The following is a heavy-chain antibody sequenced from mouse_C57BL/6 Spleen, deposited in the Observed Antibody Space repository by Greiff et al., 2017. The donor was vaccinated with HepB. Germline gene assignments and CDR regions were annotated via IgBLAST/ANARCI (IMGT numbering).Heavy chain of an antibody. CDR2: IDPETGGT. CDR3: TRDRITTVVATKGFAY. Sequence: QVQLKESGAELVRPGASVTLSCKASGYTFTDYEMHWVKQTPVHGLEWIGAIDPETGGTAYNQKFKGKAILTADKSSSTAYMELRSLTSEDSAVYYCTRDRITTVVATKGFAYWGQGTLVTVSA. CDR1: GYTFTDYE. J-gene: IGHJ3*01. V-gene: IGHV1-15*01. D-gene: IGHD1-1*01.